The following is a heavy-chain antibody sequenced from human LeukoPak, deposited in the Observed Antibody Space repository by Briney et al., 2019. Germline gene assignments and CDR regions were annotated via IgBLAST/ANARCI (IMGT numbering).Heavy chain of an antibody. CDR2: ISYDGSNK. V-gene: IGHV3-30*04. J-gene: IGHJ4*02. Sequence: GGSLRLSCAASGFTFSSYAMHWVRQAPGKGLEWVAVISYDGSNKYYADSVKGRFTISRDNSKNTLYLQMNSLRAEDTAVYYCAKDPSYQPLLYGVDYWGQGTLVTVSS. CDR1: GFTFSSYA. CDR3: AKDPSYQPLLYGVDY. D-gene: IGHD2-2*02.